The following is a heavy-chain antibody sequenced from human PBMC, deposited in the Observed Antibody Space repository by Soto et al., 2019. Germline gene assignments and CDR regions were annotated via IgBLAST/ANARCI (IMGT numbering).Heavy chain of an antibody. D-gene: IGHD3-22*01. Sequence: GGSLRLSCAASGFTFSHAWMSWVRQAPGKGLEWVGRIKSKTDGETKDYGAPVRGRFTISRDDSKNTLYLQMNSLKTEDSAMYFCVXENYYDTTGPDQGVFDVWGQGTMVTVSS. CDR1: GFTFSHAW. J-gene: IGHJ3*01. CDR3: VXENYYDTTGPDQGVFDV. V-gene: IGHV3-15*01. CDR2: IKSKTDGETK.